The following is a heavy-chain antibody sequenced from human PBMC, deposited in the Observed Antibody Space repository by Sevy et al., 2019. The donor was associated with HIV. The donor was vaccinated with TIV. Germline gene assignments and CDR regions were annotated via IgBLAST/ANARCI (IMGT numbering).Heavy chain of an antibody. Sequence: GGSLRLSCAASGFTFSNAWMSWVRQAPGKGLEWVGRIKSKIDGATIDLAAPVKGRVTISRDDSRNTLYLQMNSLKIEDTGVYYCATGLGKSDFDFWGQGTLVTVSS. D-gene: IGHD3-9*01. CDR1: GFTFSNAW. CDR3: ATGLGKSDFDF. J-gene: IGHJ4*02. V-gene: IGHV3-15*01. CDR2: IKSKIDGATI.